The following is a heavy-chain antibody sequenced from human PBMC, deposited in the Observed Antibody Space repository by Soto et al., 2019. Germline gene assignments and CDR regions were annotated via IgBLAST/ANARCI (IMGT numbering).Heavy chain of an antibody. V-gene: IGHV1-8*01. CDR2: MNPNSGNT. Sequence: GASVKVSCKASGYTFTSYDINWVRQATGQGLEWMGWMNPNSGNTGYAQKFQGRVTMTRNTSISTAYMELSSLRSEDTAVYYCARLALWSGSAAFDIWAQGTMVPVSS. D-gene: IGHD3-3*01. J-gene: IGHJ3*02. CDR1: GYTFTSYD. CDR3: ARLALWSGSAAFDI.